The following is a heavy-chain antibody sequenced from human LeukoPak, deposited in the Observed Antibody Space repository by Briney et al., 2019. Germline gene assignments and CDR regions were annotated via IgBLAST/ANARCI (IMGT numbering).Heavy chain of an antibody. CDR1: GGSFSGYY. CDR3: ARGSGDYNYYYYYYMDV. J-gene: IGHJ6*03. D-gene: IGHD4-17*01. Sequence: SETLSLTCSVYGGSFSGYYWSWIRQPPGKGLEWIGEINHSGSTNYNPSLKSRVTISVDTSKNQFSLKLSSVTAADTAVYYCARGSGDYNYYYYYYMDVWGKGTTVTISS. V-gene: IGHV4-34*01. CDR2: INHSGST.